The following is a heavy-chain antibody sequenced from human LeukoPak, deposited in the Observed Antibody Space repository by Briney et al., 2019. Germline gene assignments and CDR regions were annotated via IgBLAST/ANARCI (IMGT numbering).Heavy chain of an antibody. J-gene: IGHJ4*02. CDR1: GGSISSSNW. V-gene: IGHV4-4*02. D-gene: IGHD3-9*01. Sequence: SETLSLTCAVSGGSISSSNWWSWVRQPPGKGLEWIGEIYHSGSTNYNPSLKSRVTISVDKSKNQFSLKLSSVTAADTAVYYCARLGRTYYDILTGSYPFDYWGQGTLVTVSS. CDR2: IYHSGST. CDR3: ARLGRTYYDILTGSYPFDY.